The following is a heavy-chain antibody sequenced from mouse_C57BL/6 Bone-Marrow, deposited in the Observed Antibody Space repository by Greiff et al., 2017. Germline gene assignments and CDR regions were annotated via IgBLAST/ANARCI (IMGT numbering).Heavy chain of an antibody. CDR3: ARHGWYCDV. CDR1: GFTFSDYY. J-gene: IGHJ1*03. CDR2: ISNGGGST. V-gene: IGHV5-12*01. Sequence: DVMLVESGGGLVQPGGSLKLSCAASGFTFSDYYMYWVRQTPEKRLEWVAYISNGGGSTYYPDTVKGRFTISRDNAKNTLYLQMSRLKSEDTAMYYCARHGWYCDVWGTGTTVTVSS.